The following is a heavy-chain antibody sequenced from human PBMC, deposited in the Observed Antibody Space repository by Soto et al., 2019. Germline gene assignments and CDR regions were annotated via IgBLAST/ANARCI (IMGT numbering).Heavy chain of an antibody. CDR1: GFTFSGHT. J-gene: IGHJ4*02. D-gene: IGHD2-2*01. V-gene: IGHV3-23*01. CDR3: AKGEGYCGTSGCFGYFAY. Sequence: VQLLESGGGLVQPGGTLRLSCAASGFTFSGHTMSWVRQGPGKGLEWVSGVMGGGGGTYYADSVKGRFTISRDNSKNTLYLQMDSLRAEDTAVYYCAKGEGYCGTSGCFGYFAYWGQGTLVTVSS. CDR2: VMGGGGGT.